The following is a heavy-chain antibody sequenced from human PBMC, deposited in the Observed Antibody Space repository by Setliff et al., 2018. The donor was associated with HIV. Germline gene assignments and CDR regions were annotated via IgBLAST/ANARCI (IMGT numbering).Heavy chain of an antibody. D-gene: IGHD2-21*01. CDR3: ATGIPSDLDY. J-gene: IGHJ4*01. CDR2: IYTSGST. Sequence: SETLSLTCTVSGGSIRSFFWSWIRQPPGKGLEWIGHIYTSGSTNYNPSLKSRVLMTRDTSITTAFLHVAKLTSDDTAIYYCATGIPSDLDYWGQGTLVTVSS. V-gene: IGHV4-4*08. CDR1: GGSIRSFF.